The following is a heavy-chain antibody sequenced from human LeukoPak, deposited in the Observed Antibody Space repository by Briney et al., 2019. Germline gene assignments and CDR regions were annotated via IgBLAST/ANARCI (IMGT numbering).Heavy chain of an antibody. V-gene: IGHV4-59*08. CDR3: ARHETIAVAGTGYYYGMDV. J-gene: IGHJ6*02. D-gene: IGHD6-19*01. CDR1: GGSISSYY. Sequence: SETLSLTCTVSGGSISSYYWSWIRQPAGKGLEWIGYIYYSGSTNYNPSLKSRVTISVDTSKNQFSLKLSSVTAADTAVYYCARHETIAVAGTGYYYGMDVWGQGTTVTVSS. CDR2: IYYSGST.